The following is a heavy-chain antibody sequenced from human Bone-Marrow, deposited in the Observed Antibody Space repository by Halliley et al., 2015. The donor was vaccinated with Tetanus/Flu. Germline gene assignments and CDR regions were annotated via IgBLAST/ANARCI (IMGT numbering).Heavy chain of an antibody. D-gene: IGHD2-21*01. CDR2: ITGVDGTT. V-gene: IGHV3-23*01. CDR3: AKDLVINPFYGMDV. Sequence: SSITGVDGTTYYGDSVRGRFPISRDNSKNTLYLQMNSLRVEDTAVYYCAKDLVINPFYGMDVWGQGTTVTVSS. J-gene: IGHJ6*02.